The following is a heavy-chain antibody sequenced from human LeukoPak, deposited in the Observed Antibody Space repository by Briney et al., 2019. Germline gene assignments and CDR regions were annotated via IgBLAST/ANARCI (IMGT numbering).Heavy chain of an antibody. CDR3: AKDSFYGDYDPDYYYYYGMDV. CDR2: TSSSSSDI. CDR1: GFTFSTHS. Sequence: GGSLRLSCAASGFTFSTHSMNWVRQAPGKGLEWVSCTSSSSSDIKYADSVKGRFTISRDNAKNSLYLQLSSLRAEDTAVYYCAKDSFYGDYDPDYYYYYGMDVWGQGTTVTVSS. J-gene: IGHJ6*02. V-gene: IGHV3-21*01. D-gene: IGHD4-17*01.